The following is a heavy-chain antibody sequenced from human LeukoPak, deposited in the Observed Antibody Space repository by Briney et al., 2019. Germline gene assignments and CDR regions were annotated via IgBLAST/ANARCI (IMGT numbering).Heavy chain of an antibody. Sequence: SETLSLTCTVSGGSISSYYWSWIRQPPGKGLEWIGYIYYSGSTNYNPSLKSRVTISVDTSKSQFSLKLSSVTAADTAVYYCARDLRLNPRGYCSSTSCRRLVAFDIWGQGTMVTVSS. CDR2: IYYSGST. J-gene: IGHJ3*02. CDR1: GGSISSYY. CDR3: ARDLRLNPRGYCSSTSCRRLVAFDI. V-gene: IGHV4-59*01. D-gene: IGHD2-2*01.